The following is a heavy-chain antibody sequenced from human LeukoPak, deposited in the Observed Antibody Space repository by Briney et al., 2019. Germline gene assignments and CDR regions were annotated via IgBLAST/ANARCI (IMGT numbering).Heavy chain of an antibody. J-gene: IGHJ4*02. CDR3: AGTTWMHLWSPFVS. D-gene: IGHD5-18*01. CDR2: ISYDGSEK. V-gene: IGHV3-30*04. CDR1: GFTVSRFA. Sequence: GRSLRLSCAASGFTVSRFATHWVRQAPGKGLEWVALISYDGSEKDYADSVKGRCTISRDNSKSMVYLQMSALRPDDTALYYCAGTTWMHLWSPFVSWGKGTLVTVS.